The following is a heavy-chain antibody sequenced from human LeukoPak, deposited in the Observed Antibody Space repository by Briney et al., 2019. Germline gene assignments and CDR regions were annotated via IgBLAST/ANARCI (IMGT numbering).Heavy chain of an antibody. CDR1: GASISGYY. CDR2: IYHQGST. V-gene: IGHV4-59*01. Sequence: SETLSLTCTVSGASISGYYWSWIRQPPGKGLEWIGYIYHQGSTNYNPSLKGRVTISLDTSNNQFSLRLSAVTAADTAVYYCARDRYYYMDVWGKGTTVTVPS. J-gene: IGHJ6*03. CDR3: ARDRYYYMDV.